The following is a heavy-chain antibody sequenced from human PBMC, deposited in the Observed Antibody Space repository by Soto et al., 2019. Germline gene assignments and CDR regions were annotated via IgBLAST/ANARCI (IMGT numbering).Heavy chain of an antibody. CDR2: IIPIFGTA. D-gene: IGHD5-18*01. CDR3: ARDRGGYSYGRPRGLFDY. J-gene: IGHJ4*02. CDR1: GGTFSSYA. V-gene: IGHV1-69*01. Sequence: QVQLVQSGAEVKKPGSSVKVSCKASGGTFSSYAISWVRQAPGQGLEWMGGIIPIFGTANYAQKFQGRVTITADESTSTADMELSSLRSEDTAVYYCARDRGGYSYGRPRGLFDYWGQGSLVTVSS.